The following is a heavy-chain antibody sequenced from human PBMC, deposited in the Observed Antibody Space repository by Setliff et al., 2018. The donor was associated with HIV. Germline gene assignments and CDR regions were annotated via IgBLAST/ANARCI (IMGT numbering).Heavy chain of an antibody. Sequence: PGGSLRLSCAASGFTFNTYAMNWVRQAPGKGLEWVSGISAGGGNTYYADSVKGRFTISRDNSKNTLYLQMNSLRAEDTAVYYCARVSPWFDPWGQGTLVTVSS. J-gene: IGHJ5*02. V-gene: IGHV3-23*01. CDR2: ISAGGGNT. CDR3: ARVSPWFDP. CDR1: GFTFNTYA.